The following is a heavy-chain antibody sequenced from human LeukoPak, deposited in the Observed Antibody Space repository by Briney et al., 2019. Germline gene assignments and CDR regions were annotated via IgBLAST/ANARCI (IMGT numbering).Heavy chain of an antibody. D-gene: IGHD3-3*01. CDR3: ARVCGAPAFYYHGIDV. CDR2: MHHSGRT. Sequence: PSQTLSLTCNVSGASITSESYFWSWMRQHPGKGLEWIGYMHHSGRTYYNASLKSRVTISVDTSKNQFSLKVNSVTAADTAVYYCARVCGAPAFYYHGIDVWGQGTMVTVSS. J-gene: IGHJ6*02. CDR1: GASITSESYF. V-gene: IGHV4-31*03.